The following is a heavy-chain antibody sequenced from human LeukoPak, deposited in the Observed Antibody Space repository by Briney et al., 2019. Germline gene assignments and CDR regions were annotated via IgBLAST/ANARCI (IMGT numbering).Heavy chain of an antibody. CDR2: IYYSGST. CDR3: ARQGGGFWYFDL. D-gene: IGHD6-25*01. CDR1: GGPISSYY. J-gene: IGHJ2*01. V-gene: IGHV4-59*08. Sequence: PSETLSLTCTVSGGPISSYYWSWIRQPPGKGLEWIGYIYYSGSTNYNPSLKSRVTISVDTSKNQFSLKLSSVTAADTAVYCCARQGGGFWYFDLWGRGTLVTVSS.